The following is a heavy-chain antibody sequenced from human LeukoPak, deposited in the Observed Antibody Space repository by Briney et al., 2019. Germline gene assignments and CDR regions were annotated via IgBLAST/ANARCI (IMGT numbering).Heavy chain of an antibody. V-gene: IGHV3-23*01. J-gene: IGHJ4*02. D-gene: IGHD3-22*01. CDR2: ISSSGEFT. CDR1: GFTFHNFA. CDR3: VKDRPNYYESNGDYYKRDGDF. Sequence: GGSLRLSCAASGFTFHNFAMSWVRQAPGKGLEWVSSISSSGEFTFYADSVKGRFTIFRDNSRYTLYLQMNSLRAEDAAMYYCVKDRPNYYESNGDYYKRDGDFWGQGTLVTVST.